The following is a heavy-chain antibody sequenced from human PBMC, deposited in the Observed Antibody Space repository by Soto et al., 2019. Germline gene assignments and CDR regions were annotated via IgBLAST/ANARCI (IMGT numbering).Heavy chain of an antibody. J-gene: IGHJ6*02. Sequence: SETLSLTCAVYGGSFGGYYWSWIRQPPGKGLEWIGEINHSGSTNYNPSLKSRVTISVDTSKNQFSLKLSSVTAADTAVYYCARAEGYDFWSGYYYYYYYGMDVWGQGTTVTVSS. V-gene: IGHV4-34*01. CDR1: GGSFGGYY. D-gene: IGHD3-3*01. CDR3: ARAEGYDFWSGYYYYYYYGMDV. CDR2: INHSGST.